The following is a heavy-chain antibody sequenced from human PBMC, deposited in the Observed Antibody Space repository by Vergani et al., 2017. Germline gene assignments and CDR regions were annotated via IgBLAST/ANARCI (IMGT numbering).Heavy chain of an antibody. D-gene: IGHD4-17*01. V-gene: IGHV3-15*01. CDR3: TTDRGDYEXFDY. J-gene: IGHJ4*02. Sequence: VQLQESGPGLVKPSGTLSLTCAVSGGSISSSNWWSWVRQPPGKGLEWVGRIKSKTDGGTTDYAAPVKGRFTISRDDSKNTLYLQMNSLKTEDTAVYYCTTDRGDYEXFDYWGQGTLVTVSS. CDR1: GGSISSSNW. CDR2: IKSKTDGGTT.